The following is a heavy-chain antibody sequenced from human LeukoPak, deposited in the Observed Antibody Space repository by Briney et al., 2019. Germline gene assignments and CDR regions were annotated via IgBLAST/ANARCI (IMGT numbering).Heavy chain of an antibody. CDR2: IYYSGST. D-gene: IGHD2-15*01. Sequence: SETLSLTCTVSGGSISSSSYYWGWIRQPPGKGLEWIGSIYYSGSTYYNPSLKSRVTISVDTSKNQFSLKLSSVTAADTAVYYCARHAAAGYCSGGSCYNSYYYYYMDVWGKGTTVTISS. CDR1: GGSISSSSYY. V-gene: IGHV4-39*01. J-gene: IGHJ6*03. CDR3: ARHAAAGYCSGGSCYNSYYYYYMDV.